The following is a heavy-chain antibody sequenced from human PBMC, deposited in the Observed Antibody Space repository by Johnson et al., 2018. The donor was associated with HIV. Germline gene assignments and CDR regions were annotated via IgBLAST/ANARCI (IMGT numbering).Heavy chain of an antibody. V-gene: IGHV3-66*03. CDR3: AKVEQQLVEGAFDI. J-gene: IGHJ3*02. CDR2: IYSGGST. D-gene: IGHD6-13*01. Sequence: VQLVESGGGLIQPGGSLRLSCAASGFTVSSNYMSWVRQAPGKGLEWVSVIYSGGSTYYADSVKGRFTISRDNSKNTLYLQMNSLRAEDTAVYYCAKVEQQLVEGAFDIWGQGTMVTVSS. CDR1: GFTVSSNY.